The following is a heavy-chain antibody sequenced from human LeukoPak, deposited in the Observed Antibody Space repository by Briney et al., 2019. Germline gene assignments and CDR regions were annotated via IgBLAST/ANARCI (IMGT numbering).Heavy chain of an antibody. CDR2: ISAHNGNT. Sequence: ASVKVSCKASGYTFTSYGISWVRQAPGQGLEWMGWISAHNGNTNYAQKLQGRVTMTTDTSTSTAYMELRSLRSDDTAVYYCARDIVGFYGSGSYYAFDIWGQGTMVTVSS. V-gene: IGHV1-18*01. J-gene: IGHJ3*02. CDR1: GYTFTSYG. D-gene: IGHD3-10*01. CDR3: ARDIVGFYGSGSYYAFDI.